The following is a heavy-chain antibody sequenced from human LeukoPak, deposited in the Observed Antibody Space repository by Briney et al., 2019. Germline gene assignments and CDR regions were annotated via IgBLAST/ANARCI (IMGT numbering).Heavy chain of an antibody. V-gene: IGHV3-23*01. J-gene: IGHJ1*01. D-gene: IGHD3-22*01. CDR3: ATMHGYYDGSGYWVQ. CDR1: GFTFGSYG. CDR2: ITPNADRT. Sequence: GGSLRLSCAASGFTFGSYGMSWVRQAPGKGLEWVSFITPNADRTSYADSVEGHFTISRDNPRNTLYMQMNSLRDEDTALYYCATMHGYYDGSGYWVQWGQGTLVTVSS.